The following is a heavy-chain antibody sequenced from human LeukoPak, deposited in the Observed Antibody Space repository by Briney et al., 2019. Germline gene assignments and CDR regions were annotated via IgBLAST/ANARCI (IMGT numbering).Heavy chain of an antibody. CDR1: GFTFSSYA. D-gene: IGHD6-13*01. CDR2: ISYDGSNK. Sequence: GGSLRLSCAASGFTFSSYAMHWVRQAPGKGLEWVAAISYDGSNKYYADSVKGRFTISRDNSKNTLYLQMNSLRAEDTAVYYCARAQAAADYYYGMDVWGQGTTVTVSS. J-gene: IGHJ6*02. CDR3: ARAQAAADYYYGMDV. V-gene: IGHV3-30*04.